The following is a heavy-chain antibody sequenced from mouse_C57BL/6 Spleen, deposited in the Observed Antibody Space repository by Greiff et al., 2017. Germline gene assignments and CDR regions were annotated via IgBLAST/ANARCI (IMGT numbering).Heavy chain of an antibody. D-gene: IGHD2-4*01. CDR1: GYTFTSYW. Sequence: QVHVKQPGAELVKPGASVKLSCKASGYTFTSYWMHWVKQRPGQGLEWIGMIHPNSGSTNYNEKFKSKATLTVDKSSSTAYMQLSSLTSEDSEVYYCARRASYYEDEDYFDYWGQGTTLTVSS. CDR3: ARRASYYEDEDYFDY. V-gene: IGHV1-64*01. CDR2: IHPNSGST. J-gene: IGHJ2*01.